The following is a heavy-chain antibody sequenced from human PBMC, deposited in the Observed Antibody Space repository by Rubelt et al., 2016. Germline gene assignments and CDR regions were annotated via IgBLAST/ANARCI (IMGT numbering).Heavy chain of an antibody. D-gene: IGHD6-19*01. Sequence: EVQLVESGGGLVQPGGSLRLSCVASGFTFSSYSMNWVRQVPGKGLEWVAHISTSGSNLYYADSVKGRFTISRDNAKNSLYLTIESLRAEDTAVFYCARNGAGAVAADCWGQGTLVTVSS. CDR2: ISTSGSNL. CDR1: GFTFSSYS. CDR3: ARNGAGAVAADC. V-gene: IGHV3-48*04. J-gene: IGHJ4*02.